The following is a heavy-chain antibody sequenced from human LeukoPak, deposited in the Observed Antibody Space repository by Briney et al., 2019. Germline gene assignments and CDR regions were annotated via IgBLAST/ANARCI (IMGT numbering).Heavy chain of an antibody. D-gene: IGHD2-8*01. J-gene: IGHJ4*02. CDR3: AREHGNTKDEGDDYFDY. V-gene: IGHV3-30*04. CDR1: GFTFSSYA. CDR2: ISYDGSNK. Sequence: PGGSLRLSCAASGFTFSSYAMHWVRQAPGKGLEWVAVISYDGSNKYYADSVKGRFTISRDNSKNTLYLQMNSLRAEDTAVYYCAREHGNTKDEGDDYFDYWGRGTLVTVSS.